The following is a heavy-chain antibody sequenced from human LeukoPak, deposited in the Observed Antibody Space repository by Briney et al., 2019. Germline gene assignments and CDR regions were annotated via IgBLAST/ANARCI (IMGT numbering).Heavy chain of an antibody. V-gene: IGHV4-59*01. D-gene: IGHD2-2*01. CDR2: IYYSGST. Sequence: PSETLSLTCAVYGGSFSGYYWSWIRQPPGKGLEWIGYIYYSGSTNYNPSLKSRVTISVDTSKNQFSLKLSSVTAADTAVYYCARDSTHDLLGFDPWGQGTLVTVSS. J-gene: IGHJ5*02. CDR3: ARDSTHDLLGFDP. CDR1: GGSFSGYY.